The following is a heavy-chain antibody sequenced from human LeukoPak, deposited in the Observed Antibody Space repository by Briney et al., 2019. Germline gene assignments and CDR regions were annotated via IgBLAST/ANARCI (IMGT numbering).Heavy chain of an antibody. Sequence: GGSLRLSCAASGFTFSSYAMSWVRPAPGKGLEWVSAISGSGGSTYYADSVKGRFTISRDNAKNSLYLQMNSLRAEDTAVYYCARLGYCSGGSCYSDYWGQGTLVTVSS. D-gene: IGHD2-15*01. J-gene: IGHJ4*02. CDR1: GFTFSSYA. CDR3: ARLGYCSGGSCYSDY. CDR2: ISGSGGST. V-gene: IGHV3-23*01.